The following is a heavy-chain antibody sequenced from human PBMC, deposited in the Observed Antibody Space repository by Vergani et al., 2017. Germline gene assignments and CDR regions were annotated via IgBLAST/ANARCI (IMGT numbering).Heavy chain of an antibody. CDR1: GFSLSTSGVG. CDR2: IYWNDVK. V-gene: IGHV2-5*01. CDR3: AHSEGYCSRTSCSYYYGMDV. J-gene: IGHJ6*02. D-gene: IGHD2-2*01. Sequence: QITLKESGPTLVKPTQTLTLTCTFSGFSLSTSGVGVGWIRQPPGKALEWLALIYWNDVKRYSPSLKIRLTITKDTAKNQVVLTITNMDPLDTATYYCAHSEGYCSRTSCSYYYGMDVWGQGTTVTVSS.